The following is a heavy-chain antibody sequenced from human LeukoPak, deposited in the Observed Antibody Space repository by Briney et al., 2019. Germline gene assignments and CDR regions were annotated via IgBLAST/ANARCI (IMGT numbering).Heavy chain of an antibody. V-gene: IGHV4-34*01. CDR2: INHSGST. J-gene: IGHJ4*02. CDR3: ASRVNTAMVTTPFDY. CDR1: GGSFSGYY. Sequence: PSETLSLTCAVYGGSFSGYYWSWIRQPPGKGLEWIGEINHSGSTNYNPSLKSRVTISVDTSKNQFSLKLSSVTAADTAVYYCASRVNTAMVTTPFDYWGQGTLVTVPS. D-gene: IGHD5-18*01.